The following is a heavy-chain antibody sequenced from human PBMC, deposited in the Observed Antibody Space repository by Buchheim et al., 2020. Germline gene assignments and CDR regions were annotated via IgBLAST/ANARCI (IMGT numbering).Heavy chain of an antibody. J-gene: IGHJ4*02. CDR2: LKNKAGGATT. CDR1: DFSFSNAW. CDR3: TTDYFWRPFDY. D-gene: IGHD2/OR15-2a*01. V-gene: IGHV3-15*07. Sequence: EVQLVESGGGLVQPGGSLRLSCAVSDFSFSNAWMNWVRQAPGKGLEWVGRLKNKAGGATTDHGAPVKGRSTISRDDSTNTLYLQMNSLKTEDTAVYYCTTDYFWRPFDYWGQGTL.